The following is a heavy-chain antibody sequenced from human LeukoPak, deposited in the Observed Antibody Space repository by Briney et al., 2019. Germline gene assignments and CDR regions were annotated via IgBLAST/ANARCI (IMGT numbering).Heavy chain of an antibody. V-gene: IGHV1-18*01. J-gene: IGHJ4*02. Sequence: GASVKVSCKASGYTFTSYGISWVRQAPGQGLEWMGWISAYNGNTNYAQKLQGRVTMTTDTSTSTAYMELRSLRSDDTAVYYCARDILNYDLRGLTLDYWGQGTLVTVSS. CDR3: ARDILNYDLRGLTLDY. CDR1: GYTFTSYG. CDR2: ISAYNGNT. D-gene: IGHD3-3*01.